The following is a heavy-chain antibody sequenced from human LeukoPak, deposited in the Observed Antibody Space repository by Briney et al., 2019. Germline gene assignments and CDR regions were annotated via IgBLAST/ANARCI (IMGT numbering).Heavy chain of an antibody. V-gene: IGHV1-8*01. CDR1: GYTFTSYD. Sequence: ASVKVSCKASGYTFTSYDINWVRQATGQGLEWMGWMNPNSGNTGYAQKFQGRVTMTRNTSISTAYMELSSLRSEDTAVYYCARPTSAGSGFDYWGQGTLVTVSS. CDR3: ARPTSAGSGFDY. D-gene: IGHD2/OR15-2a*01. CDR2: MNPNSGNT. J-gene: IGHJ4*02.